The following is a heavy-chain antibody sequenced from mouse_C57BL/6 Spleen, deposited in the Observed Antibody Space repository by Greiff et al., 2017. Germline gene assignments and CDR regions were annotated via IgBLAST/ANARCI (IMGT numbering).Heavy chain of an antibody. D-gene: IGHD4-1*01. V-gene: IGHV1-53*01. CDR3: AREGELTGTSYWYFDV. J-gene: IGHJ1*03. Sequence: QVQLQQPGTELVKPGASVKLSCKASGYTFTSYWMHWVKQRPGQGLEWIGNINPSNGGTNYNEKFKSKATLTVDKSSSTAYMQLSSLTSEDSAVYYCAREGELTGTSYWYFDVWGTGTTVTVSS. CDR1: GYTFTSYW. CDR2: INPSNGGT.